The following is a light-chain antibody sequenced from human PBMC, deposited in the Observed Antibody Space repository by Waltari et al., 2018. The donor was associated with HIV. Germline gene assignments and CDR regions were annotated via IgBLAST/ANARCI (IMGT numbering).Light chain of an antibody. CDR3: LLYVGGSYL. CDR1: FGTVSTSCH. Sequence: QTVVTQESSLTVSPGGTVTLTCGLTFGTVSTSCHTTWLQQKPALTPTALIYCGGTKHRWTPARYSGSIVGDKATLTLTAVQAEDEAIYFCLLYVGGSYLFGGGTLVTVL. V-gene: IGLV7-43*01. CDR2: CGG. J-gene: IGLJ2*01.